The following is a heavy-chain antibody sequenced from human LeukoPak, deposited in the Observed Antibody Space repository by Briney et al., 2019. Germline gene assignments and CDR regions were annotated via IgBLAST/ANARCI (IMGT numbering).Heavy chain of an antibody. Sequence: PSETLSLTCSVYGESFSGYYWSWIRQPPGKGLGWIGEINHSGDTNYNPSLKSRVTISVDTSRNQFSLKLSSVTAADTAVYYCARSPCSGDCYPTYYYYYMDVWGKGTTVTVSS. CDR2: INHSGDT. CDR3: ARSPCSGDCYPTYYYYYMDV. V-gene: IGHV4-34*01. D-gene: IGHD2-21*02. J-gene: IGHJ6*03. CDR1: GESFSGYY.